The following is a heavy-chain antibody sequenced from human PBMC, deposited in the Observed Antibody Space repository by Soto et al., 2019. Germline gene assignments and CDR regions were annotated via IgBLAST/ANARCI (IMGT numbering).Heavy chain of an antibody. D-gene: IGHD3-3*01. CDR3: ATDARSLSRITIFGVDYMDV. V-gene: IGHV3-23*01. CDR2: ISDSGGTT. Sequence: EVQLLESGGGLVQPGGSLRLSCAASGFTFSSYAMSWVRQAPGKGLEWVSSISDSGGTTYYADSVKGRFTFSRDNSKNTLYLQMSSVRVEDMAVYYCATDARSLSRITIFGVDYMDVWGKGTTVIVSS. CDR1: GFTFSSYA. J-gene: IGHJ6*03.